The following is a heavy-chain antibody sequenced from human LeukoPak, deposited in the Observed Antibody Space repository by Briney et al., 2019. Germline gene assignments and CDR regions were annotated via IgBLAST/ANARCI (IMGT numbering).Heavy chain of an antibody. CDR1: GYTFTSYG. Sequence: GSVKVSCKASGYTFTSYGISWVRQAPGKGREWVSVIYSGGSTYYADSVKGRFTISRDNSKNTLYLQMNSLRAEDTAVYYCARVTTSGSYPRYMDVWGKGTTVTVSS. D-gene: IGHD1-26*01. J-gene: IGHJ6*03. CDR3: ARVTTSGSYPRYMDV. V-gene: IGHV3-53*01. CDR2: IYSGGST.